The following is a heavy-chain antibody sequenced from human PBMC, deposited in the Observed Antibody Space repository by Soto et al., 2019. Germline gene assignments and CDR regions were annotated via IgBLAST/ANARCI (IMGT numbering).Heavy chain of an antibody. D-gene: IGHD6-6*01. CDR1: GFTFSSYA. J-gene: IGHJ4*02. CDR3: ARDSHRYHSSSYRFDY. Sequence: QVQLVESGGGVVQPGRSLRLSCAASGFTFSSYAMHWVRQAPGKGLEWVAVISYDGSNKYYADSVKGRFTISRDNSKNTLYLQMNSLRAEDTAVYYCARDSHRYHSSSYRFDYWGQGTLVTVSS. V-gene: IGHV3-30-3*01. CDR2: ISYDGSNK.